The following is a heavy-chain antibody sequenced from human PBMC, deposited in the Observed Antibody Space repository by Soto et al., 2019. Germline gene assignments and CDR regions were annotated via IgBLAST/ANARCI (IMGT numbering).Heavy chain of an antibody. CDR3: ARLFYYDKNYFDY. D-gene: IGHD3-22*01. V-gene: IGHV4-31*03. J-gene: IGHJ4*02. Sequence: SETLSLTCTLSGGSLSSGGYYLSWIRQHPGKGLEWIGYIYYSGSTYYNPSLKSRVTISVDTSKNQFSLNLSSVTAADTALYYCARLFYYDKNYFDYWGQGTLVTVSS. CDR2: IYYSGST. CDR1: GGSLSSGGYY.